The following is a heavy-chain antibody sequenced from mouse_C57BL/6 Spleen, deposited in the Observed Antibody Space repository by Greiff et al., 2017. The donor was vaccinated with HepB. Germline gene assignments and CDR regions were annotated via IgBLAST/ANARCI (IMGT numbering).Heavy chain of an antibody. V-gene: IGHV5-4*01. J-gene: IGHJ4*01. CDR2: ISDGGSYT. Sequence: EVKVVESGGGLVKPGGSLKLSCAASGFTFSSYAMSWVRQTPEKRLEWVATISDGGSYTYYPDNVKGRFTISRDNAKNNLYLQMSHLKSEDTAMYYCARDRDYGSSPYYAMDYWGQGTSVTVSS. D-gene: IGHD1-1*01. CDR3: ARDRDYGSSPYYAMDY. CDR1: GFTFSSYA.